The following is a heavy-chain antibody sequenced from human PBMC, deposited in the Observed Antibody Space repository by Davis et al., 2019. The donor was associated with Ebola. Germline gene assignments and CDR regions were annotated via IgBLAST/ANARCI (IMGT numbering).Heavy chain of an antibody. Sequence: SETLSLTCAVYGGSFSGYYWRWIRQPPGKGLEWIGEINHSGSTNYNPSLKSRVTISVDTSKNQFSLKLSSVTAADTAVYYCARVKGRSSSTYYYYYGMDVWGQGTTVTVSS. J-gene: IGHJ6*02. CDR1: GGSFSGYY. CDR3: ARVKGRSSSTYYYYYGMDV. V-gene: IGHV4-34*01. CDR2: INHSGST. D-gene: IGHD6-6*01.